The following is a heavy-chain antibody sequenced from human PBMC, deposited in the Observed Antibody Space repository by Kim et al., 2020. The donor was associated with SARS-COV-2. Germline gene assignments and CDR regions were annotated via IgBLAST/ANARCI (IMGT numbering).Heavy chain of an antibody. V-gene: IGHV1-2*06. Sequence: ASVKVSCKASGYTFTGYYMHWVRQAPGQGLEWMGRINPNSGGTNYAQKFQGRVTMTRDTSISTAYMELSRLRSDDTAVYYCASLGAMVRGVINDYWGQGTLVTVSS. CDR3: ASLGAMVRGVINDY. J-gene: IGHJ4*02. D-gene: IGHD3-10*01. CDR1: GYTFTGYY. CDR2: INPNSGGT.